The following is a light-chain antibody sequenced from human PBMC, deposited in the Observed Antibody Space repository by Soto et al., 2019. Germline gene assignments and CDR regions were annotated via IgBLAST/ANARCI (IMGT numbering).Light chain of an antibody. J-gene: IGKJ2*01. Sequence: EIVLTQSPATLSLSPGERATLSCRASQSVSSYLAWYQQKPGQAPRLLIYDASNRATGIPARFRGSGSGTDFTLTISSLEPEDFAVYYCQQRSKWYTFGQGTKLEIK. CDR2: DAS. V-gene: IGKV3-11*01. CDR3: QQRSKWYT. CDR1: QSVSSY.